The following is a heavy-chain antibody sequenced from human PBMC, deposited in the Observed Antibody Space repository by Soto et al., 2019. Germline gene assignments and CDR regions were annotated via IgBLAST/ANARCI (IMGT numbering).Heavy chain of an antibody. CDR1: GFTFSSYG. CDR2: ISYDGSNK. Sequence: PRLSCAASGFTFSSYGMHWVRQAPGKGLEWVAVISYDGSNKYYADSVKGRFTISRDNSKNTLYLQMNSLRAEDTAVYYCAGGHDAFDIWGQGTMVTVSS. V-gene: IGHV3-30*03. CDR3: AGGHDAFDI. D-gene: IGHD3-16*01. J-gene: IGHJ3*02.